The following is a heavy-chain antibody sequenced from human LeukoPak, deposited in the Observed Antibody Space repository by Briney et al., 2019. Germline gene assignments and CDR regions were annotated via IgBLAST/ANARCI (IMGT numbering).Heavy chain of an antibody. D-gene: IGHD6-6*01. J-gene: IGHJ4*02. V-gene: IGHV3-21*01. Sequence: GGSLRLSCAASGFTVSSNYMSWVRQAPGKGLEWVSSISSSSSYIYYADSVKGRFTISRDNAKNSLYLQMNSLRAEDTAVYYCARVRIAARPPLPFDYWGQGTLVTVSS. CDR1: GFTVSSNY. CDR2: ISSSSSYI. CDR3: ARVRIAARPPLPFDY.